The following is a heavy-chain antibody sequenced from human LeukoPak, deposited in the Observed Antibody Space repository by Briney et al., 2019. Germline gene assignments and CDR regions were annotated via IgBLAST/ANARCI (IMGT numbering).Heavy chain of an antibody. Sequence: PSETLSLSCTVSGGSISSSSYYWGWIRQPPGKGLEWIGSIYYSGSTYYNPSLKSRVTISVDTSKNQFSLKLSSVTAADTAVYYCASLVYMDVWGKGTTVTVSS. V-gene: IGHV4-39*07. J-gene: IGHJ6*03. CDR3: ASLVYMDV. CDR1: GGSISSSSYY. CDR2: IYYSGST.